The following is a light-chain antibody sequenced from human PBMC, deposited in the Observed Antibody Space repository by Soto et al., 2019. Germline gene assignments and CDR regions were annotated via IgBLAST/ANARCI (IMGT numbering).Light chain of an antibody. CDR2: GNT. Sequence: QPVLTQPPSVSGAPGQRVTISCAGSSSNIGAGYVVNWYQHLPGTAPKLLIYGNTNRPSGFPDRFSGSKASLAITGLQAEDEADYYCQSYDSSLRSYVFGSGTKVTVL. J-gene: IGLJ1*01. CDR1: SSNIGAGYV. CDR3: QSYDSSLRSYV. V-gene: IGLV1-40*01.